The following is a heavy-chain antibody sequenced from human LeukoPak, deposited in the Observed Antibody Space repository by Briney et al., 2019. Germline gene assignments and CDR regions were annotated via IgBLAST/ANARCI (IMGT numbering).Heavy chain of an antibody. CDR2: IFYSGNT. D-gene: IGHD3-10*01. CDR3: ARAGVTMIRGVITEYRGDV. J-gene: IGHJ6*02. V-gene: IGHV4-31*03. Sequence: ASETLSLTCTVSGGSVSSGDYYWSWIRQHPGKGLQWIGHIFYSGNTHYNPSLKSRLNISIDTSKNQFSLRLSSVAAADTAVYCCARAGVTMIRGVITEYRGDVWGQGTTVTVSS. CDR1: GGSVSSGDYY.